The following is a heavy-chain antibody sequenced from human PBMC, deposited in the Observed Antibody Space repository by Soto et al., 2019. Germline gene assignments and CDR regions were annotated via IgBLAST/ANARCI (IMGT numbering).Heavy chain of an antibody. D-gene: IGHD2-8*01. V-gene: IGHV3-15*01. CDR1: GFTFSNAW. CDR3: TPDGTLEVYANDY. CDR2: IKSKTDGGTT. Sequence: PGGSLRLSCAASGFTFSNAWMSWVRQAPGKGLEWVGRIKSKTDGGTTDYAAPVKGRFTISRDDSKNTLYLQMNSPKTEDTAVYYCTPDGTLEVYANDYWGQGTLVTVSS. J-gene: IGHJ4*02.